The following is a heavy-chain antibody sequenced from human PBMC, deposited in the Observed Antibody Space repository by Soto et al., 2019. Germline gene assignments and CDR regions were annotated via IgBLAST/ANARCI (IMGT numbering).Heavy chain of an antibody. J-gene: IGHJ4*02. Sequence: SETLSLTCTVSGGSVSSGSYYWSWIRQPPGKGLEWIGYIYYSGSTNYNPSLKSRVTISVDTSKNRFSLKLSSVTAADTAVYYCARKVRATYLDYWGQGTLVTVSS. D-gene: IGHD1-26*01. CDR3: ARKVRATYLDY. CDR1: GGSVSSGSYY. V-gene: IGHV4-61*01. CDR2: IYYSGST.